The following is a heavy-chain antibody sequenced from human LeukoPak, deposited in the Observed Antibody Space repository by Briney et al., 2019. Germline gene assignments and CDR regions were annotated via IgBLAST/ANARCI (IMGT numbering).Heavy chain of an antibody. D-gene: IGHD6-6*01. CDR1: GFTFSSYS. CDR2: ISSSSSYI. J-gene: IGHJ6*03. CDR3: AREYSSSSDHYYYYYMDV. V-gene: IGHV3-21*01. Sequence: GGSLRLSCAASGFTFSSYSMNWVRQAPGKGLEWVSSISSSSSYIYYADSVKGRFTISRDNAKNSLYLQMNSLRAEDTAVYYCAREYSSSSDHYYYYYMDVWGKGTTVTVSS.